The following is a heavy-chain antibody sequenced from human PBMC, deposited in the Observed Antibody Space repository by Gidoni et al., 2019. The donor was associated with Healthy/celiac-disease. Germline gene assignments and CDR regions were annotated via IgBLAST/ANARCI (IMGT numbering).Heavy chain of an antibody. J-gene: IGHJ4*02. CDR1: GGSFSGYY. CDR2: INHSGST. CDR3: ARGYYGSGSYYFSGKFRVTYYFDY. V-gene: IGHV4-34*01. Sequence: QVQLQQWGAGLLKPSETLSLTCAVYGGSFSGYYWSWIRQPPGKGLEWIGEINHSGSTNYNPSLKSRVTISVDTSKNQFSLKLSSVTAADTAVYYCARGYYGSGSYYFSGKFRVTYYFDYWGQGTLVTVSS. D-gene: IGHD3-10*01.